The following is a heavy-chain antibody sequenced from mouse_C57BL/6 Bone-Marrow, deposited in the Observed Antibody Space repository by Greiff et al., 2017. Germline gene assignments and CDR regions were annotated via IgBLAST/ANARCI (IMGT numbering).Heavy chain of an antibody. CDR1: GFSLTSYG. CDR3: GRNENLLWIDY. CDR2: IWSGGST. Sequence: QVQLKESGPGLVQPSQSLSITCTVSGFSLTSYGVHWVRQSPGKGLEWLGVIWSGGSTDYNAAFISRLSTSKDNSKSQVIFKMNSLQADDTALYYCGRNENLLWIDYWGQSTTLTVSS. D-gene: IGHD2-1*01. V-gene: IGHV2-2*01. J-gene: IGHJ2*01.